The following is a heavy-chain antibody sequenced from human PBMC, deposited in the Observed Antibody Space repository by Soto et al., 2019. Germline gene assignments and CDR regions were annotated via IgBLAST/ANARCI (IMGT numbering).Heavy chain of an antibody. V-gene: IGHV3-23*01. CDR1: GFTFSIYA. CDR3: ARVSLGASTITDYYYYGMDV. CDR2: LDSTGGST. D-gene: IGHD1-26*01. Sequence: GSLRLSCAASGFTFSIYAMSLVLQAPAKGLDWVSGLDSTGGSTYYAGSVKGRFTISRDNSKNTLYLQMSSLRAEDTAVYYCARVSLGASTITDYYYYGMDVWGHGTAVTVSS. J-gene: IGHJ6*02.